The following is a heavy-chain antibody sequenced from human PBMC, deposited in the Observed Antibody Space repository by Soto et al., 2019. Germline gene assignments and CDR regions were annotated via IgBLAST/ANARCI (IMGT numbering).Heavy chain of an antibody. V-gene: IGHV1-18*01. Sequence: ASVKVSCKGFGYSFMKYGINWVRQAPGQGLEWVGWISPYSGYTHSAQKFHGRLTLTTDTAASTAYMELRILRSADTALYYCAREASVLIPAAQPSRFDSWGEGTLVTVS. CDR1: GYSFMKYG. J-gene: IGHJ4*02. CDR3: AREASVLIPAAQPSRFDS. D-gene: IGHD2-2*01. CDR2: ISPYSGYT.